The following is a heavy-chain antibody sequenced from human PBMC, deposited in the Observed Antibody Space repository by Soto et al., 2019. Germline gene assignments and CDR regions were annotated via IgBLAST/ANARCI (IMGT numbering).Heavy chain of an antibody. CDR3: ASGLGVSYSDY. V-gene: IGHV4-39*01. D-gene: IGHD2-8*01. CDR1: GGSISSSSYY. CDR2: IYYSGST. J-gene: IGHJ4*02. Sequence: QLQLQESGPGLVKPSETLSLTCTVSGGSISSSSYYWGWIRQPPWKGLEWIGSIYYSGSTYYNPSLKSRVTISVDTSKNQFSLKLSSVTAADTAVYYCASGLGVSYSDYWGQGTLVTVSS.